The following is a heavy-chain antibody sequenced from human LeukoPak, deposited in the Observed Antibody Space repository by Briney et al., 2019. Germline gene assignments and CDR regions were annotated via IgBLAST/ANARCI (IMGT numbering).Heavy chain of an antibody. D-gene: IGHD3-16*01. CDR2: IYYSGST. J-gene: IGHJ3*02. V-gene: IGHV4-31*03. CDR3: ASPYGGHDAFDI. CDR1: GGSISSGGYY. Sequence: SETLSLTCTVSGGSISSGGYYWSWIRQHPGKGLEWIGYIYYSGSTYYNPSLKSRVTISVDTSKNQFSLKLSSVTAADTAVYYRASPYGGHDAFDIWGQGTMVTVSS.